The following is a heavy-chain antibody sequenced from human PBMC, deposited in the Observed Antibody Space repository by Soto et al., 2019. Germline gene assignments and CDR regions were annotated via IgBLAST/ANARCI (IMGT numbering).Heavy chain of an antibody. CDR3: ARSWVTGKGGIDV. J-gene: IGHJ6*02. CDR1: GYTFTNSG. CDR2: ISTDNGNT. D-gene: IGHD3-16*01. Sequence: ASVKVSCKASGYTFTNSGISWVRQAPGQGLEWMGWISTDNGNTNYAQKLQGRVSMTTDTSTNTAYMDLWSLISDDTAVYYCARSWVTGKGGIDVWGQGTTVTVSS. V-gene: IGHV1-18*01.